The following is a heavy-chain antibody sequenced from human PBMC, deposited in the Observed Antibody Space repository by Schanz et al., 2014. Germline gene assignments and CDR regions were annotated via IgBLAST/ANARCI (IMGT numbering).Heavy chain of an antibody. V-gene: IGHV3-7*01. CDR2: IKQDGSEK. CDR3: ARDGDFDY. CDR1: GFIFSNSW. J-gene: IGHJ4*02. Sequence: EVQLVESGGGLVQPGGSLRLSCAASGFIFSNSWMSWVRQAPGKGLEWVANIKQDGSEKYYADSAKGRFTISRDNSKNTLFLQMSSLRAEDTAVYYCARDGDFDYWGQGTLVTVSS.